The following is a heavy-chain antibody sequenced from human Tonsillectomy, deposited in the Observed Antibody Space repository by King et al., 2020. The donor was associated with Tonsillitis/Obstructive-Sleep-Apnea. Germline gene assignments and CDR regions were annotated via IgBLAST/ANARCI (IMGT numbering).Heavy chain of an antibody. D-gene: IGHD2-2*02. CDR1: GYTFTSYG. J-gene: IGHJ6*03. CDR3: ARDGSVDCSSTSCYTYYYYYYMDV. V-gene: IGHV1-18*01. Sequence: VQLVESGAEVKKPGASVKVSCKASGYTFTSYGISWVRQAPGQGLEWMGWISAYNGNTNYAQKLQGRVTVTTDTSTSTAYMELRSLRSDDTAVYYCARDGSVDCSSTSCYTYYYYYYMDVWGKGTTVTVSS. CDR2: ISAYNGNT.